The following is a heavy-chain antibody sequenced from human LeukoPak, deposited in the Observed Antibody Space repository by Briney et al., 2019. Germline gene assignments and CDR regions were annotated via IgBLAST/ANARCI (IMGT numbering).Heavy chain of an antibody. CDR3: ARGGRQQLVWGLFDY. Sequence: PGGSLRLSCAASGFTFSSYSMNWVRQAPGKGLEWVSSISSSSSYIYYADSVKGRFTISRDNAKNSLHLQMNSLRAEDTAVYYCARGGRQQLVWGLFDYWGQGTLVTVSS. V-gene: IGHV3-21*01. J-gene: IGHJ4*02. CDR1: GFTFSSYS. CDR2: ISSSSSYI. D-gene: IGHD6-13*01.